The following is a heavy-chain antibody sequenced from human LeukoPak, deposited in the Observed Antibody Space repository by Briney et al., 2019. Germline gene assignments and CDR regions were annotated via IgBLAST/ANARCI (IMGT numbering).Heavy chain of an antibody. CDR3: ARMGTPTVGAGY. Sequence: PSETLSLTCTVSGGSISSGSYYWSWIRQPAGKGLEWIGRIYTSGSTNYNPSLKSRVTISVDTSKNQFSLKLSSVTAADTAVYYCARMGTPTVGAGYWGQGTLVTVSS. V-gene: IGHV4-61*02. J-gene: IGHJ4*02. CDR1: GGSISSGSYY. D-gene: IGHD1-26*01. CDR2: IYTSGST.